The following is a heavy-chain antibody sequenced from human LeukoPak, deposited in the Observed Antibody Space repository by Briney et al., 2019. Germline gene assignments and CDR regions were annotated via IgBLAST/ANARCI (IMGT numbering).Heavy chain of an antibody. Sequence: PSETLSLTCAVSGGSISSYYWSWIRQPPGKGLEWIGYIYYTGSANYNPSLKSRITISVDTSKNQFSLKVSSVTAADTAVYYCATYGGNAGAHYFDYWGQGTLVAVSS. J-gene: IGHJ4*02. CDR2: IYYTGSA. D-gene: IGHD2-15*01. V-gene: IGHV4-59*08. CDR1: GGSISSYY. CDR3: ATYGGNAGAHYFDY.